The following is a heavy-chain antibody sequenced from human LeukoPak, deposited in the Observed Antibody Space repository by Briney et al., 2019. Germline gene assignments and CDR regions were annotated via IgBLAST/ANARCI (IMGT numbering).Heavy chain of an antibody. J-gene: IGHJ4*02. Sequence: GGSLRLSCAASGFTFSCYSMNWVRQAPGKGLEWVSGITASARTTYYADSVKGRFTIYSDNSKNTLSLQMSSLRAEDTAVYYCAKDLDGSGMYGGTDSWGQGTPVTVSS. CDR2: ITASARTT. V-gene: IGHV3-23*01. CDR3: AKDLDGSGMYGGTDS. D-gene: IGHD6-19*01. CDR1: GFTFSCYS.